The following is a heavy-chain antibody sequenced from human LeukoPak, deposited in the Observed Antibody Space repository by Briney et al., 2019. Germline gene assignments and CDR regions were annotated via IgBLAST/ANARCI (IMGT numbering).Heavy chain of an antibody. Sequence: GGSLRLSCAASGITFSGYTFSSYEMTWVRQAPGKGLEWVSYISSSGGTICYADSVKGRFAISRDNAKKSMYLQMNSLRAEDTAVYYCATALGYCSGGTCPWGQGTLVTVSS. CDR3: ATALGYCSGGTCP. J-gene: IGHJ5*02. V-gene: IGHV3-48*03. CDR2: ISSSGGTI. CDR1: GITFSGYTFSSYE. D-gene: IGHD2-15*01.